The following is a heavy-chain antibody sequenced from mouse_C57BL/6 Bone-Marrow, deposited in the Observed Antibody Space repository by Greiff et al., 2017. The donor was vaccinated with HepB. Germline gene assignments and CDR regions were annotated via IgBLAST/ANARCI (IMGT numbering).Heavy chain of an antibody. D-gene: IGHD1-1*01. J-gene: IGHJ4*01. CDR2: ISSGGSYT. V-gene: IGHV5-6*01. CDR1: GFTFSSYG. Sequence: VQLQQSGGDLVKPGGSLKLSCAASGFTFSSYGMSWVRQTPDKRLEWVATISSGGSYTYYPDSVKGRFTISRDNAKNTLYLQMSSLKSEDTAMYYCASLNLLLRYYAMDYWGQGTSVTVSS. CDR3: ASLNLLLRYYAMDY.